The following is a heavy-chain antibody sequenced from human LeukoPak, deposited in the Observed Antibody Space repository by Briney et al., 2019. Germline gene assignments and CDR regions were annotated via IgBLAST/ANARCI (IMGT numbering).Heavy chain of an antibody. D-gene: IGHD3-3*01. V-gene: IGHV3-23*01. CDR2: ISGSGGST. CDR3: AKDTYYDFWSGYSTISAMDV. CDR1: GFTFSSYA. J-gene: IGHJ6*03. Sequence: GGSLRLSCAASGFTFSSYAMSWVRQAPGKGLEWVSAISGSGGSTYYADSVKGRFTISRDNSKNTLYLQMNSLRAEDTAVYYCAKDTYYDFWSGYSTISAMDVWGKGTTVTVSS.